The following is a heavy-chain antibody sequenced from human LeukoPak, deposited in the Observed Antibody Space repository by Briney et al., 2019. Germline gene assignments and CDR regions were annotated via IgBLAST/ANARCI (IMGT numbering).Heavy chain of an antibody. CDR3: ARGSITMVRGVIGRY. J-gene: IGHJ4*02. CDR1: GYTFTGYY. Sequence: ASVTVSFMASGYTFTGYYMHWVRQAPGQGREWMGWLHANSGGTNYAQKFQGRVTMTRDTSISTAYMELSRLRSDDTAVYYCARGSITMVRGVIGRYWGQGTLVTVSS. V-gene: IGHV1-2*02. D-gene: IGHD3-10*01. CDR2: LHANSGGT.